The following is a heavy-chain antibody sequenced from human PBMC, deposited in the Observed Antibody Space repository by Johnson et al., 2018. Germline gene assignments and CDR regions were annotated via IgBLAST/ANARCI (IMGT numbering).Heavy chain of an antibody. Sequence: VQLQESGGGLVQPGGSLRLSCAASGFTFSSYAMSWVRQAPGKGLEWVSAIRGSGGSTYYADSVKGRFTISRDNSKNTLYLQMNSLRAEDTAVYYCAKWGGPRLGLFQHWGQGTLVTVSS. CDR3: AKWGGPRLGLFQH. V-gene: IGHV3-23*01. J-gene: IGHJ1*01. D-gene: IGHD7-27*01. CDR2: IRGSGGST. CDR1: GFTFSSYA.